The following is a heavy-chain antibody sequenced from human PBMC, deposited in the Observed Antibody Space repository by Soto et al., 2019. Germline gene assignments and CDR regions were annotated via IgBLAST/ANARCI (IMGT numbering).Heavy chain of an antibody. CDR2: ISAYNGNT. D-gene: IGHD3-22*01. V-gene: IGHV1-18*01. Sequence: GASVKVSCKASGYTFTSYVISWVRQAPGQGLEWMGWISAYNGNTNYAQKLQGRVTMTTDTSTSTAYMELRSLRSDDTAVYYCARGYYDSSGYSYYYYGMDVWGQGTTVTVSS. CDR3: ARGYYDSSGYSYYYYGMDV. J-gene: IGHJ6*02. CDR1: GYTFTSYV.